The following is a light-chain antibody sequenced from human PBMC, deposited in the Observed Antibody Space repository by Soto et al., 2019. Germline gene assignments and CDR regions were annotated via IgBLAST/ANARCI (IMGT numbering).Light chain of an antibody. V-gene: IGLV2-14*01. CDR3: AAWDDSLSGYV. Sequence: QSVLTQPASVSGSPGQSITISCTGTSSDIGGYKYVSWYQQHPGKAPKLIIFEVSNRPSGVSDRFSGSNSGNTASLTISGLRSEDEADYHCAAWDDSLSGYVFGTGTKVTVL. J-gene: IGLJ1*01. CDR2: EVS. CDR1: SSDIGGYKY.